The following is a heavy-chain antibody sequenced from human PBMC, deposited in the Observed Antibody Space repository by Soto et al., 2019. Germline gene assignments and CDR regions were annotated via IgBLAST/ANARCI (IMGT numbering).Heavy chain of an antibody. D-gene: IGHD3-16*01. CDR3: ARVMNGNYFDY. J-gene: IGHJ4*02. CDR2: IYHSGST. Sequence: SETLSLTCAVSGGSISSSNWWSWVRQPPGKGLEWIGEIYHSGSTNYNPSLKSRVNISVDKSKNQFSLKLSSVTAADTAVYYCARVMNGNYFDYWGQGTLVTVS. V-gene: IGHV4-4*02. CDR1: GGSISSSNW.